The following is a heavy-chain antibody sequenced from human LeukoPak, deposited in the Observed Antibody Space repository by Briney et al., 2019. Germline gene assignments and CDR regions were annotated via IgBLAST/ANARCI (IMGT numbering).Heavy chain of an antibody. V-gene: IGHV4-34*01. J-gene: IGHJ2*01. Sequence: PSETLSLTCAVYGGSFSGYYWSWIRQPPGKGLEWIGEINHSGSTSYNPSLKSRVTISVDTSKNQFSLKLSSVTAADTAVYYCAREAYYYGSGSYYNVPFWYFDLWGRGTLVTVSS. D-gene: IGHD3-10*01. CDR3: AREAYYYGSGSYYNVPFWYFDL. CDR1: GGSFSGYY. CDR2: INHSGST.